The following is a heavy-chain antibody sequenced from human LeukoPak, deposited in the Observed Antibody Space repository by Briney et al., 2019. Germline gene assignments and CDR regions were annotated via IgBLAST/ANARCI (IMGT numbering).Heavy chain of an antibody. CDR3: AKSPSSDYGDRGFDY. CDR2: IIPIFGTA. Sequence: SVKVSCKASGGTFSSYAISWVRQAPGQGLEWMGGIIPIFGTANYAQKFQGRVTITADESTSTAYMERSSLRSEDTAVYYCAKSPSSDYGDRGFDYWGQGTLVTVPS. J-gene: IGHJ4*02. V-gene: IGHV1-69*13. D-gene: IGHD4-17*01. CDR1: GGTFSSYA.